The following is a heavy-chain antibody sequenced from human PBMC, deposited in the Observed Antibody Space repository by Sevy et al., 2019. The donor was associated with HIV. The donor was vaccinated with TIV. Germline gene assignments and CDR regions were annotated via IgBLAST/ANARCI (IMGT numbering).Heavy chain of an antibody. CDR2: MNPNSGNT. D-gene: IGHD2-15*01. Sequence: ASVKVSCKASGYTFTSYDINWVRQATGQGLEWMGWMNPNSGNTGYAQKFQGRVTMTRNTSISTAYMERSSLRSEDTAVYYCARNRDKICSGGSCYSDYYYGMDVWGQGTTVTVSS. J-gene: IGHJ6*02. CDR3: ARNRDKICSGGSCYSDYYYGMDV. V-gene: IGHV1-8*01. CDR1: GYTFTSYD.